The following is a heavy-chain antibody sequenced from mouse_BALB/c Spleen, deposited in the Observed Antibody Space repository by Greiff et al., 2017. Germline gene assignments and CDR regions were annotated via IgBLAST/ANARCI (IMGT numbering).Heavy chain of an antibody. Sequence: QVQLQQSGAELVRPGTSVKVSCKASGYAFTNYLIEWVKQRPGQGLEWIGVINPGSGGTNYNEKFKGKATLTADKSSSTAYMQLSSLTSDDSAAYFCARDDGYWGQGTLVTVSA. D-gene: IGHD2-3*01. CDR2: INPGSGGT. CDR3: ARDDGY. V-gene: IGHV1-54*01. CDR1: GYAFTNYL. J-gene: IGHJ3*01.